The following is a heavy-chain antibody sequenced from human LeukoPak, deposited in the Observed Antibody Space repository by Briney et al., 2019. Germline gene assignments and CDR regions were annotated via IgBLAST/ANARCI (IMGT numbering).Heavy chain of an antibody. V-gene: IGHV7-4-1*02. J-gene: IGHJ4*02. D-gene: IGHD6-13*01. Sequence: ASMKVSCKASGYTFTGYYMHWVRQAPGQGLEWMGWINTNTGNPTYAQGFTGRFVFSLDTSVSTAYLQISSLKAEDTAVYYCARSYSSSWYEGPSFDYWGQGTLVTVSS. CDR3: ARSYSSSWYEGPSFDY. CDR2: INTNTGNP. CDR1: GYTFTGYY.